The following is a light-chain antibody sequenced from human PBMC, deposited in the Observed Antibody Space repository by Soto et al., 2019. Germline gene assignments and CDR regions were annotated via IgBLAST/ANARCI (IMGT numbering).Light chain of an antibody. CDR2: SYN. CDR1: SSNIGINS. CDR3: AAWDDSVSGRM. V-gene: IGLV1-47*02. Sequence: QSVLTQPPSASGTPGQRVTISCSGSSSNIGINSVYWYQQLPGTAPKLLIHSYNQRPSGVPDRFSGSKSGTSASLAISGLRSEDEADYYCAAWDDSVSGRMFGGGTKLTV. J-gene: IGLJ3*02.